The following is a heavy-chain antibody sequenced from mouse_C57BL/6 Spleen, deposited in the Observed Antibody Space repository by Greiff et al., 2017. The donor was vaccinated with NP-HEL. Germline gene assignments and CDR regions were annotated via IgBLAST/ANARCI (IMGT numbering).Heavy chain of an antibody. CDR3: VYDYDPYWYFDV. Sequence: VQLQQSGPELVKPGASVKISCKASGYAFSSSWMNWVKQRPGKGLEWIGRIYPGDGDTNYNGKFKGKATLTADKSSSTAYMQLSSLTSEDSAVYFCVYDYDPYWYFDVWGTRTTVTVSS. J-gene: IGHJ1*03. V-gene: IGHV1-82*01. CDR1: GYAFSSSW. D-gene: IGHD2-4*01. CDR2: IYPGDGDT.